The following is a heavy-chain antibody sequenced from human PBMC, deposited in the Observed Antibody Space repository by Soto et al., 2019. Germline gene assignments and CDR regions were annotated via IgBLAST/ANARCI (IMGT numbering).Heavy chain of an antibody. D-gene: IGHD1-26*01. CDR1: GDSISSGGSY. J-gene: IGHJ6*02. CDR2: TYYIGSP. Sequence: SETLSLTCTVSGDSISSGGSYWTWIRQHPGKGLEWIGYTYYIGSPYYNPSLQSRVTISVGTSKNQVSLKLSSVTAADTAVYYCARAGGTVAAIYFYGLDVWGQGTTVTVSS. CDR3: ARAGGTVAAIYFYGLDV. V-gene: IGHV4-31*03.